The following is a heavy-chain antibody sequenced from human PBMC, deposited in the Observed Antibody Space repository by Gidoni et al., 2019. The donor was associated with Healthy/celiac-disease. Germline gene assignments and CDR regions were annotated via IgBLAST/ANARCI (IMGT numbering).Heavy chain of an antibody. Sequence: QVQLVQSGAEVTKPGSSVKVSCKASGGTFSSYAISWVRQAPGQGLEWMGGIIPTFGTANYAQKFQGRVTITADESTSTAYMELSSLRSEDTAVYYCAREGCSGGSCYQGDYYYGMDVWGQGTTVTVSS. V-gene: IGHV1-69*01. J-gene: IGHJ6*02. CDR1: GGTFSSYA. CDR2: IIPTFGTA. D-gene: IGHD2-15*01. CDR3: AREGCSGGSCYQGDYYYGMDV.